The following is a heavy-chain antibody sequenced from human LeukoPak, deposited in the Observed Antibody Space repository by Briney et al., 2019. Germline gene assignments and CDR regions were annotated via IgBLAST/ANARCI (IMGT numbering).Heavy chain of an antibody. Sequence: GRSLGLSCAASGFTFSSYGMHWVRQAPGKGLEWVAVISYDGSNKYYADSVKGRFTISRDNSKNTLHLQMNSLRAEDTAVYYCAKDPGYSSSWYYFDYWGQGTLVTVSS. V-gene: IGHV3-30*18. J-gene: IGHJ4*02. CDR2: ISYDGSNK. CDR1: GFTFSSYG. D-gene: IGHD6-13*01. CDR3: AKDPGYSSSWYYFDY.